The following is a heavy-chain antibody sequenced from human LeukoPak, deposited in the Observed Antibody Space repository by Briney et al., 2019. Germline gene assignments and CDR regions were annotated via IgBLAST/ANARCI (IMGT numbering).Heavy chain of an antibody. J-gene: IGHJ3*02. V-gene: IGHV3-21*01. CDR3: ASSNEDYDDAFDI. CDR2: ISSSSSYI. D-gene: IGHD4-17*01. Sequence: GGSLRLSCAASGFTFRGFGMYWVRQAPGKGLEWVSSISSSSSYIYYADSVKGRFTISRDNAKNSLYLQMNSLRAEDTAVYYCASSNEDYDDAFDIWGQGTMVTVSS. CDR1: GFTFRGFG.